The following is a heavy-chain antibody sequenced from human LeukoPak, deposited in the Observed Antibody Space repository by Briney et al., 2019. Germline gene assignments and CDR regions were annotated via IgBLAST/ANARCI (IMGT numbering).Heavy chain of an antibody. V-gene: IGHV3-7*03. CDR3: ARDQYDTWSRRGNFDS. Sequence: GRSLRLSCVASGFTFGKYWMSWVRQAPGKGLEWVANIKLDGSEKNYVDSVKGRFTISRDNTKNSLYLQMNSLRAEDAAVFYCARDQYDTWSRRGNFDSWGQGTLVIVSS. CDR1: GFTFGKYW. D-gene: IGHD3-3*01. CDR2: IKLDGSEK. J-gene: IGHJ4*02.